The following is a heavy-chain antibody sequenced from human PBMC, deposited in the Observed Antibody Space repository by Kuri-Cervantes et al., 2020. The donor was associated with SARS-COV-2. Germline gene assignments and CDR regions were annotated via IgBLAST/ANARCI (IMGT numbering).Heavy chain of an antibody. J-gene: IGHJ1*01. CDR2: IYQSGGT. CDR1: GGSISSGGYS. Sequence: SCEVSGGSISSGGYSWAWIRQPPGKGLGWIGYIYQSGGTYYNPSLKSRVIISVDRSKNQFSLKLESVTAADTAVYYCGRGGDYDYSSGYSQYVQHWGQGTQVTVSS. CDR3: GRGGDYDYSSGYSQYVQH. D-gene: IGHD3-3*01. V-gene: IGHV4-30-2*01.